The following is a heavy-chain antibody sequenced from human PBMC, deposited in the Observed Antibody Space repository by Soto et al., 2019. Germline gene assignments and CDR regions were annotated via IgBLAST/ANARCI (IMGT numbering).Heavy chain of an antibody. CDR3: ANGGLTAACHSNWFDS. J-gene: IGHJ5*01. V-gene: IGHV3-23*01. D-gene: IGHD6-6*01. CDR1: QFTFTTYA. CDR2: ISASGAST. Sequence: GGSLRLSCAASQFTFTTYALSWVRQAPGKGLQWVSTISASGASTYYADSVKGRFTISRDNSKNTLFLQMNSLRPEDTAIYFCANGGLTAACHSNWFDSWGQGTLVTVSS.